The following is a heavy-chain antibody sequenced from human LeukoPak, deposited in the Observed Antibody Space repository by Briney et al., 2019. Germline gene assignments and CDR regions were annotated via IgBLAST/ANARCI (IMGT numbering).Heavy chain of an antibody. CDR3: ARESEIRFLEWSD. Sequence: ETLSLTCTVSGGSISRSSYYWGWIRQPPGKGLEWVSVIYSGGSTYYADSVKGRFTISRHNSKNTLYLQMNSLRAEDTAVYYCARESEIRFLEWSDWGQGTLVTVSS. CDR2: IYSGGST. J-gene: IGHJ4*02. CDR1: GGSISRSSYY. V-gene: IGHV3-53*04. D-gene: IGHD3-3*01.